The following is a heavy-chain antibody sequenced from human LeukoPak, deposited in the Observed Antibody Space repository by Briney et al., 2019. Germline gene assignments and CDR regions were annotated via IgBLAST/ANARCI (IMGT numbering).Heavy chain of an antibody. Sequence: VASVKVSCKTSGGTFTSDAISWVRQALGQGLEWMGGMNPNSGNTGYAQKFQGRVTMTRNTSISTAYMELSSLRSEDTAVYYCARGEYSYGLEGMDVWGQGTTVTVSS. CDR3: ARGEYSYGLEGMDV. CDR2: MNPNSGNT. J-gene: IGHJ6*02. CDR1: GGTFTSDA. V-gene: IGHV1-8*02. D-gene: IGHD5-18*01.